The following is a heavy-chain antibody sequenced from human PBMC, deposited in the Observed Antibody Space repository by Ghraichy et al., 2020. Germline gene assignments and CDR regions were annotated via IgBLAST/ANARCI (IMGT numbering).Heavy chain of an antibody. CDR2: IIPIFGTA. J-gene: IGHJ4*02. CDR1: GGTFSSYA. CDR3: ARGSAGGVVVVAATPGFDY. V-gene: IGHV1-69*13. Sequence: SVKVSCKASGGTFSSYAISWVRQAPGQGLEWMGGIIPIFGTANYAQKFQGRVTITADESTSTAYMELSSLRSEDTAVYYCARGSAGGVVVVAATPGFDYWGQGTLVTVSS. D-gene: IGHD2-15*01.